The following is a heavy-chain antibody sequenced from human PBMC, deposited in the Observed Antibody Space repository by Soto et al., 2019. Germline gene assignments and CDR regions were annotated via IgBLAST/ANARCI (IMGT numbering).Heavy chain of an antibody. D-gene: IGHD2-15*01. CDR2: ITWNSENI. CDR1: GFTFDDYA. V-gene: IGHV3-9*01. Sequence: EVQLVESGGGLVQPGRSLRLSCAASGFTFDDYAMHWVRQAPGKGLEWASGITWNSENIGYADTVKGRFTMSRDNAKNSLFLQMNSLRVEDTALYYCVKEWAVAADYYPYYGMDVWGQGTTVTVSS. CDR3: VKEWAVAADYYPYYGMDV. J-gene: IGHJ6*02.